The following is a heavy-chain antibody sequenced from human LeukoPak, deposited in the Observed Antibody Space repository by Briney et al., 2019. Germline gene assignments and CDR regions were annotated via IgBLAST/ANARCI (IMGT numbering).Heavy chain of an antibody. CDR1: GGSFSGYY. V-gene: IGHV4-34*01. CDR3: ARDGNYYGSGSYGWFDP. J-gene: IGHJ5*02. Sequence: SEALSLTCAVYGGSFSGYYWSWIRQPPGKGLEWIGEINHSGSTNYNPSLKSRVTISVDTSKNQFSLKLSSVTAADTAVYYCARDGNYYGSGSYGWFDPWGQGTLVTVSS. D-gene: IGHD3-10*01. CDR2: INHSGST.